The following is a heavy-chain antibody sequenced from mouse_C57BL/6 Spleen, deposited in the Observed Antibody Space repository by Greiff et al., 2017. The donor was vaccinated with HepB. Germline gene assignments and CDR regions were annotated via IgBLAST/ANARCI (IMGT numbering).Heavy chain of an antibody. Sequence: QVQLQQSGAELVRPGSSVKLSCKASGYTFTSYWMDWVKQRPGQGLEWIGNIYPSDSETHYNQKFKDKATLTVDKSSSTAYMQLSSLTSEDSAVYYCARAYYYGSSRYAMDYWGQGTSVTVSS. CDR1: GYTFTSYW. J-gene: IGHJ4*01. V-gene: IGHV1-61*01. CDR2: IYPSDSET. CDR3: ARAYYYGSSRYAMDY. D-gene: IGHD1-1*01.